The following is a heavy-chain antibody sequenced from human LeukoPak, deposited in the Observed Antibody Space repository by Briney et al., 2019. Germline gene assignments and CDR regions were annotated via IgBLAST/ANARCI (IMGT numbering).Heavy chain of an antibody. D-gene: IGHD3-22*01. CDR2: IRPDGSEK. V-gene: IGHV3-7*01. Sequence: QSGGSLRLSCAASGFTFSNDWMSWVRQAPGKGLEWVANIRPDGSEKYSVDSVKGRFTISRDNAKNSLYLQMNSLRGEDTAVYYWARDSGAYYHYWGQGALVTVSS. J-gene: IGHJ4*02. CDR3: ARDSGAYYHY. CDR1: GFTFSNDW.